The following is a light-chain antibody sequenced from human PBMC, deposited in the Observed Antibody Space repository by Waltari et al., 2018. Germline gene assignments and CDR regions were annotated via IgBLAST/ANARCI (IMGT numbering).Light chain of an antibody. J-gene: IGKJ1*01. CDR2: RAS. Sequence: ETVVTQSPATLSMSPGERATLSCRTSQNIGSSLAWYQQRPGQAPRLLIYRASTRATGIPDRFSGSGSETEFTLTISSLQSEDIAVYYCQQYNNWPPGTFGQGTKVEI. CDR3: QQYNNWPPGT. CDR1: QNIGSS. V-gene: IGKV3-15*01.